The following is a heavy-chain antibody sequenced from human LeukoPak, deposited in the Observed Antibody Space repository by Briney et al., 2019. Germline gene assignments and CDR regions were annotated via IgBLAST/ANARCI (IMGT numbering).Heavy chain of an antibody. CDR3: AKDTDLKMATRGGFDY. V-gene: IGHV3-9*01. CDR2: IIWNSGSI. Sequence: SLRLSCAASGFTFDDYAMHWVRPAPGKGLEWVSGIIWNSGSIGYADSVKGRFTISRDNAKNSLYLQMNSLRAEDTALYYCAKDTDLKMATRGGFDYWGQGTLVTVSS. CDR1: GFTFDDYA. J-gene: IGHJ4*02. D-gene: IGHD5-24*01.